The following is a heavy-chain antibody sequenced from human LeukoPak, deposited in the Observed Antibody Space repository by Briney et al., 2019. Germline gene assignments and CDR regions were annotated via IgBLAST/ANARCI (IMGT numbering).Heavy chain of an antibody. V-gene: IGHV3-11*01. CDR3: ARVGWFGESPFDY. D-gene: IGHD3-10*01. J-gene: IGHJ4*02. CDR2: ISSSGSTI. CDR1: GFTFSDYY. Sequence: GGSLRLSCAASGFTFSDYYMSWIRQAPGHGLQSVSYISSSGSTIYYADSVKGRFTISRDNAKNSLYLQMNSLRAEDTAVYYCARVGWFGESPFDYWGQGTLVTVSS.